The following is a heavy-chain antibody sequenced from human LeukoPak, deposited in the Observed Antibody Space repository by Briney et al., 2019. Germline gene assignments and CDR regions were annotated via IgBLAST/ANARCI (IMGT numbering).Heavy chain of an antibody. V-gene: IGHV3-23*01. CDR1: GFTFSSYA. Sequence: GGSLRLSCAASGFTFSSYAMSWVRQAPGKGLEWVSAISGSGSSTYYADFVKGRFTISRDNSKNTLYLQMNSLRAEDTAVYYCAKGSDYYFYFDSWGQGTQVTVSS. J-gene: IGHJ4*02. CDR3: AKGSDYYFYFDS. D-gene: IGHD3-22*01. CDR2: ISGSGSST.